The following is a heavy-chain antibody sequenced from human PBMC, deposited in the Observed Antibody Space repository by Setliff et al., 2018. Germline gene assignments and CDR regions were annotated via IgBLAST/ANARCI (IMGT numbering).Heavy chain of an antibody. J-gene: IGHJ1*01. CDR2: IRWNSGIV. CDR3: AKDSSGWPHSLISYFQH. CDR1: GFTFDDYA. V-gene: IGHV3-9*01. D-gene: IGHD6-19*01. Sequence: PGGSLRLSCAASGFTFDDYAMHWVRQAPGKGLEWVSGIRWNSGIVASADSVKGRFTVSRVNAKNSLYLQMNSLRAEDTAVYYCAKDSSGWPHSLISYFQHWGQGTLVTVSS.